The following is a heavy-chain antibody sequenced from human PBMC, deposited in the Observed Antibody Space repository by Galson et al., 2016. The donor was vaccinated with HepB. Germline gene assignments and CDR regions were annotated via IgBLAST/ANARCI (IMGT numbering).Heavy chain of an antibody. J-gene: IGHJ6*02. V-gene: IGHV1-24*01. CDR2: FDPEDGET. Sequence: SVKVSCKVSGYTLTELSMHWVRQAPGKGFEWMGGFDPEDGETINAQKFQGRVTMTEDTSTDTGYMELSSLRSEDTAVYYCATSGKRGARGFRNSSHYGMDVWGQGTTVTVSS. D-gene: IGHD1-14*01. CDR3: ATSGKRGARGFRNSSHYGMDV. CDR1: GYTLTELS.